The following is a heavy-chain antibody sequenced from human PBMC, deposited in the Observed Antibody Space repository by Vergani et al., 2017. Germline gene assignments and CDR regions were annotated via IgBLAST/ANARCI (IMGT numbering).Heavy chain of an antibody. V-gene: IGHV1-69*12. J-gene: IGHJ4*02. CDR2: IIPMFGTA. Sequence: QVQLVQSGAEVKKPGSSVKVSCKASGGTFSSYSISWVRQAPGQGLEWVGGIIPMFGTANCAQNFQGRVTITADESTSTAYMGLSSLRDEDTAVYYCARKMSSGVPYGDYLHLDYWGQGRLVTVSS. CDR1: GGTFSSYS. D-gene: IGHD4-17*01. CDR3: ARKMSSGVPYGDYLHLDY.